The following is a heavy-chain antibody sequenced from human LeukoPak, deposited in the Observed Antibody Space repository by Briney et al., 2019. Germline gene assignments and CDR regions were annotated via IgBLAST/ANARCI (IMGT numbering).Heavy chain of an antibody. J-gene: IGHJ4*02. Sequence: PSETLSLTCAVYGGSFSGYYWSWIRQPPGKGLEWIGEINHSGSTYYNPSLKSRVTISVDTSKNQFSLKLSSVTAADTAVYYCARQTFGDLYFDSWGQGTLVIVSS. D-gene: IGHD3-10*01. CDR3: ARQTFGDLYFDS. V-gene: IGHV4-34*01. CDR1: GGSFSGYY. CDR2: INHSGST.